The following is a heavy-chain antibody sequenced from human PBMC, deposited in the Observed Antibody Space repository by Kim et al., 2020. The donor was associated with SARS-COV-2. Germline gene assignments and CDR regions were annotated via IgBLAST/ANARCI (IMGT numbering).Heavy chain of an antibody. D-gene: IGHD3-10*01. Sequence: SETLSLTCAVYGGSFSGYYWSWIRQPPGKGLEWIGEINHSGSTNYNPSLKSRVTISVDTSKNQFSLKVSSVTAADTAVYYCARKRTYGSGSYYNSWGQGTLVTVSS. V-gene: IGHV4-34*01. CDR3: ARKRTYGSGSYYNS. CDR1: GGSFSGYY. J-gene: IGHJ4*02. CDR2: INHSGST.